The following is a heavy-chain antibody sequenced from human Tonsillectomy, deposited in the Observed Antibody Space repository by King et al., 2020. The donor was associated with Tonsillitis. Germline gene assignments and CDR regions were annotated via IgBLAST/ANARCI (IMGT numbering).Heavy chain of an antibody. CDR1: GGSISSYS. CDR2: IYYSGST. Sequence: QLQESGPGLVKPSETLSLTCTVSGGSISSYSWSWIRQPPGKGLEWIGYIYYSGSTNYNPSLKSRVPLSVDTSKNQFSLTLSSVTAADTAVYYCARDRGGRRNPGGYFDYWGQGTLVTVSS. D-gene: IGHD3-16*01. J-gene: IGHJ4*02. V-gene: IGHV4-59*01. CDR3: ARDRGGRRNPGGYFDY.